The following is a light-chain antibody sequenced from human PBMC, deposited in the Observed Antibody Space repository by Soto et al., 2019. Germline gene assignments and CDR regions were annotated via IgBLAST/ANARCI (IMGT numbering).Light chain of an antibody. CDR1: QSVSSN. Sequence: EIVMTQSPATLSVSPGERATLSCRASQSVSSNLAWYQQKPGQAPRLLIYGASTRATGIPARFSGSGSGTEFTLTISSSQSEDFAVYYCQQYNNWPPWTFGQGTKVDIK. CDR3: QQYNNWPPWT. V-gene: IGKV3-15*01. J-gene: IGKJ1*01. CDR2: GAS.